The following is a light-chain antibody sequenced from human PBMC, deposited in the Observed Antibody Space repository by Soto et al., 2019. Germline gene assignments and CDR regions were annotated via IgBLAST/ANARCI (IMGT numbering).Light chain of an antibody. CDR1: QTISSW. Sequence: DIPMTQSPSTLSGSVGDRVTITCRASQTISSWLAWYQQKPGKAPKLLIYKASTLKSGVPSRFGGSGSGTEFPVTIMSLQPDDFETYYWQHYNSDSEAFGGGTKVELK. CDR3: QHYNSDSEA. CDR2: KAS. V-gene: IGKV1-5*03. J-gene: IGKJ4*02.